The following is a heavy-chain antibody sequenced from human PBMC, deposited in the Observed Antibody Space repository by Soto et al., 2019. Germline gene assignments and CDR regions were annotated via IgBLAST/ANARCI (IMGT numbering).Heavy chain of an antibody. D-gene: IGHD6-19*01. CDR1: GLSITDSEMG. CDR2: IASSGAK. CDR3: AGRHLAVAVSPWFDP. V-gene: IGHV2-26*01. Sequence: QVTLKESGPVLVNPTETLTLRCTVSGLSITDSEMGVSWIRQPPGQPLGWLAHIASSGAKSYRTFLKSRLAISKDPAKSQTVLTMTNMDPAATATYYCAGRHLAVAVSPWFDPWGQGIPVTVSS. J-gene: IGHJ5*02.